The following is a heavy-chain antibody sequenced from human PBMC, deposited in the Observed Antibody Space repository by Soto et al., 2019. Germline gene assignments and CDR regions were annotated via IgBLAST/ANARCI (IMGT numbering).Heavy chain of an antibody. CDR3: VSLVERSDIAFDI. J-gene: IGHJ3*02. CDR1: GFTFSSYA. D-gene: IGHD6-6*01. Sequence: GGSLRLSCAASGFTFSSYAMHWVRQASGKGLVWVSRINGDGSSTSYADSVKGRFTVSRDNAKNTLYLQMNSLRVEDTAVYYCVSLVERSDIAFDIWGQGTMVTVSS. V-gene: IGHV3-74*01. CDR2: INGDGSST.